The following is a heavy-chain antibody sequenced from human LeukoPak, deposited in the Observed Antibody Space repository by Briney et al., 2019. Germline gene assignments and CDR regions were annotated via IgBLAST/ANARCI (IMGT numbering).Heavy chain of an antibody. J-gene: IGHJ5*02. D-gene: IGHD5-12*01. Sequence: SQTLSLTCTVSGGPITSGDYYWSWIRQSPGKGLEWIGFIYFSGRTYYNPSLKSRLTISVDTSKNHFSLKVSSVSAADTAVYYCAGTGGTDYNWLDPWGQGTLVTVSS. CDR1: GGPITSGDYY. V-gene: IGHV4-30-4*01. CDR3: AGTGGTDYNWLDP. CDR2: IYFSGRT.